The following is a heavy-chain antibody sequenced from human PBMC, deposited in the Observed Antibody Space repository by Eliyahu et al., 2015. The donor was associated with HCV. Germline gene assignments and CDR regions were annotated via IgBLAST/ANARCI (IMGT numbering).Heavy chain of an antibody. CDR1: GFTFSDYY. CDR2: ISSSGSTI. D-gene: IGHD6-19*01. CDR3: ARDQRVAGTVTGYYYYYMDV. V-gene: IGHV3-11*01. Sequence: QVQLVESGGGLVKPGGSLRLSCAASGFTFSDYYXSWIRQAPGKGLEWVSYISSSGSTIYYADSVKGRFTISRDNAKNSLYLQMNSLRAEDTAVYYCARDQRVAGTVTGYYYYYMDVWGKGTTVTVSS. J-gene: IGHJ6*03.